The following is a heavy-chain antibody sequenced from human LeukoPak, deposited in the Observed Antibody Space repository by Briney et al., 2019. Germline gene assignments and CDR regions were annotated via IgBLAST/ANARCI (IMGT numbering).Heavy chain of an antibody. CDR3: ARRSSSEF. Sequence: GESLKISCKGSGYSFSNYWIGWIRQMPGKGLEWMAIINPGNSDTKYNPAFQGQVTISADKSISTAYLQWCSLKASDSAMYYCARRSSSEFWGQGTLVTVSS. CDR1: GYSFSNYW. V-gene: IGHV5-51*01. D-gene: IGHD6-6*01. J-gene: IGHJ4*02. CDR2: INPGNSDT.